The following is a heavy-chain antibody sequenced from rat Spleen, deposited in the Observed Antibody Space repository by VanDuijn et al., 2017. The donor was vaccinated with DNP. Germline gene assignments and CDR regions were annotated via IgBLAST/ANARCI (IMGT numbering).Heavy chain of an antibody. Sequence: VQMKETGPGLVQPSQTLSLTCTVSGLSLTSNSVSWVRQPPGKGLEWIGHISYSGSTRYNPSLKSRISISRDTSKNQFFLQVNSVTTEDTATYYCARGDILRSFDYWGQGVMVTVSS. D-gene: IGHD1-6*01. J-gene: IGHJ2*01. CDR3: ARGDILRSFDY. CDR2: ISYSGST. CDR1: GLSLTSNS. V-gene: IGHV3-1*01.